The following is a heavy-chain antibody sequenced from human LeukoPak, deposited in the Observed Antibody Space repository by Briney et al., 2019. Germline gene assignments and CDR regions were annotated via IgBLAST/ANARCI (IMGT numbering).Heavy chain of an antibody. V-gene: IGHV1-46*01. Sequence: GASVKVSCKASGYTFTSYYMHWVRQAPGQGLKWMGIINPSGGSTSYAQKFQGRVTMTRDMSTSTVYMELSSLRSEDTAVYYCARDFLDSSGWVRSTLGYWGQGTLVTVSS. D-gene: IGHD6-19*01. CDR3: ARDFLDSSGWVRSTLGY. CDR1: GYTFTSYY. CDR2: INPSGGST. J-gene: IGHJ4*02.